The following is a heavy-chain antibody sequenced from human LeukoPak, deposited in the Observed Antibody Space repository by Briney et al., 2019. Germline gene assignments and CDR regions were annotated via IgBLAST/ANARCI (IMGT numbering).Heavy chain of an antibody. CDR2: ISGSGGST. V-gene: IGHV3-23*01. Sequence: GGSLRLSCAASGLTLSSYAMSWVRQAPGKGLEWVSAISGSGGSTYYADSVKGRFTISRDNSKNTLYLQMNSLRAEDTAVYYCAKGRDYYGSGSYCDYWGQGTLVTVSS. CDR1: GLTLSSYA. CDR3: AKGRDYYGSGSYCDY. D-gene: IGHD3-10*01. J-gene: IGHJ4*02.